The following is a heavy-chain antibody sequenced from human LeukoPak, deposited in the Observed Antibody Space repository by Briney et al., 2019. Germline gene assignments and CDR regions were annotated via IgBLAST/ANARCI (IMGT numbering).Heavy chain of an antibody. CDR3: ARDWESYFDY. CDR1: AYTFTSYG. CDR2: ISAYNGNT. J-gene: IGHJ4*02. V-gene: IGHV1-18*01. Sequence: ASVKVSCKTSAYTFTSYGITWVRQAPGQGLEWMGWISAYNGNTNYAQKLQGRVTMTTDTSTSTAYMELRSLRSDDTAVYYCARDWESYFDYWGQGTLVTVSS. D-gene: IGHD1-26*01.